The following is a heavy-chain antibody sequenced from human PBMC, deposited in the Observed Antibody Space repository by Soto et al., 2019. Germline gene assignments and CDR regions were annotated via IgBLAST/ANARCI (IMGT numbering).Heavy chain of an antibody. CDR1: GFTFDDYA. V-gene: IGHV3-9*01. CDR2: ISWNSGSI. D-gene: IGHD2-15*01. J-gene: IGHJ6*02. CDR3: AKEGYCSGGSCYYGMDV. Sequence: EVQLVESGGGLVQPGRSLRLSCAASGFTFDDYAMHWVRQAPGKGLEWVSGISWNSGSIGYADSVKGRFTISRDNAKNSLYLQMNSLRAEDTALYYCAKEGYCSGGSCYYGMDVWGQGTTVTASS.